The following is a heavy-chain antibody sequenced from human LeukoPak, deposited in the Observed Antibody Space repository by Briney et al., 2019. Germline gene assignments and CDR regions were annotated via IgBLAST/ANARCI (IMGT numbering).Heavy chain of an antibody. CDR3: ARRGINSPFDY. Sequence: GGSLEISCQGSGSSFTSYWIGWVRQMPGKGLEWMGIIYPGDSEIRYGPSFQGQVTISADKSISTAYLQWSSLKASDTAMYYCARRGINSPFDYWGQGTLVTVSS. D-gene: IGHD3-16*01. CDR2: IYPGDSEI. V-gene: IGHV5-51*01. J-gene: IGHJ4*02. CDR1: GSSFTSYW.